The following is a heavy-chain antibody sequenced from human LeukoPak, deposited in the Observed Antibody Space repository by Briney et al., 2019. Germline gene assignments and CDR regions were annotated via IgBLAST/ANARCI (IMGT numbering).Heavy chain of an antibody. Sequence: PGGSLRLSCAASGFTFSSYAMSWVRQAPGKGLEWVSAISGSGGSTYYADSVKGRFTISRDNSKNTLYLQMNSLRAEDTAVYYCAKLPSGSGSYLIVFDYWGQGTLVTVSS. CDR1: GFTFSSYA. CDR2: ISGSGGST. CDR3: AKLPSGSGSYLIVFDY. D-gene: IGHD3-10*01. J-gene: IGHJ4*02. V-gene: IGHV3-23*01.